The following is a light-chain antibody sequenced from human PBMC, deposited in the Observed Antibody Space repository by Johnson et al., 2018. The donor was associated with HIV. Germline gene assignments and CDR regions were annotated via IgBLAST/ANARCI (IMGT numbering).Light chain of an antibody. J-gene: IGLJ1*01. CDR2: ENN. CDR1: SSNIGNNY. V-gene: IGLV1-51*02. Sequence: QSVLTQPPSVSAAPGQKVTISCSGSSSNIGNNYVSWYQQLPGTAPKLLIYENNKRPSGIPARFSGSKSGTSATLGITRLQTGDEADYYCGTWDSSLSAGGVFGTGTKVTVL. CDR3: GTWDSSLSAGGV.